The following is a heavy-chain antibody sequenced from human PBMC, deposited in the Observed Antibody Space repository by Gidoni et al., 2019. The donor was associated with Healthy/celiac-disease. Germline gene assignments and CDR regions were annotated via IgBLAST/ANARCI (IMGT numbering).Heavy chain of an antibody. CDR2: ISSSGSTI. D-gene: IGHD3-10*01. CDR3: AGARGRGLVITTVRFDY. Sequence: EVQLVESGGGLVQPGGSLRLSCAASGFTFSSYAMNWVHQAPGKGLEWVSYISSSGSTIYYADSVKGRFTISRDNAKNSLYLQMNSLRAEDTAVYYCAGARGRGLVITTVRFDYWGQGTLVTVSS. V-gene: IGHV3-48*03. J-gene: IGHJ4*02. CDR1: GFTFSSYA.